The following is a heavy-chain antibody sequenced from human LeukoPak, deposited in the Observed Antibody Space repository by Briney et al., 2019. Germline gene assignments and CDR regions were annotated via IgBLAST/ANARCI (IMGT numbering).Heavy chain of an antibody. J-gene: IGHJ4*02. V-gene: IGHV3-7*01. CDR2: IKQDGSEK. CDR3: AAKGNGYTGIYLFAH. Sequence: GGSLRLSCAASGFTFSSYWMSWVRQAPGKGLEWVANIKQDGSEKYYVDSVKGRFTISRDNSENTLDLHMHSLRAEDTAVYYCAAKGNGYTGIYLFAHWGQGTLVTVSS. CDR1: GFTFSSYW. D-gene: IGHD1-26*01.